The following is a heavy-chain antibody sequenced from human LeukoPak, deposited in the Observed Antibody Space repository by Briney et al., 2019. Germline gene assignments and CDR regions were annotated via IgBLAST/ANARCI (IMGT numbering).Heavy chain of an antibody. CDR3: ARGHDRSFDY. CDR2: IYHSGST. Sequence: SETLSLTCAASGGSISSGGYSWSWIRQPPGKGLEWIGYIYHSGSTYYNPSLKSRVTISVDRSKNQFSLKLSSVTAADTAVYYCARGHDRSFDYWGQGTLVTVSS. CDR1: GGSISSGGYS. D-gene: IGHD1-14*01. V-gene: IGHV4-30-2*01. J-gene: IGHJ4*02.